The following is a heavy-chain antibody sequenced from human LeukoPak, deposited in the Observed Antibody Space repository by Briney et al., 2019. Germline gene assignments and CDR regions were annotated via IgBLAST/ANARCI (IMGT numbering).Heavy chain of an antibody. V-gene: IGHV4-31*03. CDR1: GGSISSGGYY. CDR2: IYYSGST. CDR3: AREGYCATSSCYVRYYGLDV. D-gene: IGHD2-2*01. Sequence: SETLSLTCTVSGGSISSGGYYWSWVRQHPEKGLEWIGYIYYSGSTHYNPSLKSRLTMSVDTSKNQFSLRLSSVTAADTAVYYCAREGYCATSSCYVRYYGLDVWDQGTTVTVSS. J-gene: IGHJ6*02.